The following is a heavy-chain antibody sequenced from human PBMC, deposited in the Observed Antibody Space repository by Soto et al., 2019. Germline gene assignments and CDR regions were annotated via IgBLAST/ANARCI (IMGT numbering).Heavy chain of an antibody. CDR1: GYTFTSYA. V-gene: IGHV1-3*01. CDR2: INAGNGNT. D-gene: IGHD2-2*01. J-gene: IGHJ5*02. CDR3: ARAHEVVPAAMHSGWFDP. Sequence: ASVKVSCKASGYTFTSYAMHWVRQAPGQRLEWMGWINAGNGNTKYSQKFQGRVTITRDTSASTAYMELSSLRSEDTAVYYCARAHEVVPAAMHSGWFDPWGQGALVTVSS.